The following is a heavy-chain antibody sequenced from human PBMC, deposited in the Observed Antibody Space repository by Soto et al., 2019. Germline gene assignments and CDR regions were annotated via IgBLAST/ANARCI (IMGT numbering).Heavy chain of an antibody. V-gene: IGHV3-9*01. CDR2: LNWNSVTP. CDR3: ATRFTIPGRIAAAGNYYYYGMDV. Sequence: PGGSLRLSCAASGFNFGDYAMHWVRQTPGQGLEWVSGLNWNSVTPGYGDSVKGRFSISRDNGKYALYLQMTSLRSEDTAVYYCATRFTIPGRIAAAGNYYYYGMDVWGQGTTVTVSS. D-gene: IGHD6-13*01. J-gene: IGHJ6*02. CDR1: GFNFGDYA.